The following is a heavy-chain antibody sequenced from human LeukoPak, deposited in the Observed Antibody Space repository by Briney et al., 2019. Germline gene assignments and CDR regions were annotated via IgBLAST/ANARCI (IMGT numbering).Heavy chain of an antibody. D-gene: IGHD3-22*01. CDR3: ARGYYDSSGYSY. V-gene: IGHV4-34*01. J-gene: IGHJ4*02. CDR2: INHSGST. CDR1: GGSFSGYY. Sequence: SETLSLTCAVYGGSFSGYYWSWVRQPPGKGLEWMGEINHSGSTNYNPSLKSRGTISVDTSKNQFSLRLSSVTAADTAVYYCARGYYDSSGYSYWGQGTLVTVSS.